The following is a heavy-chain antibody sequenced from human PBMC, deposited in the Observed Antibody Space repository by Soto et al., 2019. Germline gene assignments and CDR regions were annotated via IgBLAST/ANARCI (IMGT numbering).Heavy chain of an antibody. D-gene: IGHD3-16*02. J-gene: IGHJ4*02. CDR1: GFTFSSYG. CDR2: ISYDGSNK. Sequence: GGSLRLSCAASGFTFSSYGMHWVRQAPGKGLEWVAVISYDGSNKYYADSVKGRFTISRDNSKNTLYLQMNSLRAEDTAVYYCAKDGPLGELSLHYPDYWGQGTLVTVSS. CDR3: AKDGPLGELSLHYPDY. V-gene: IGHV3-30*18.